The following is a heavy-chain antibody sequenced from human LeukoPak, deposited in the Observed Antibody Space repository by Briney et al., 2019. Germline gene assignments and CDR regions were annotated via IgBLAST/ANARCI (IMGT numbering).Heavy chain of an antibody. Sequence: ASVTVSCKASGYKFTDDYMHWVRQAPGQGLEFMGWINPDSGFTNYAQKSKGRVTMTRDTSISTAYLEVRSLTSDDTAVYYCAPTAEAYTSWWKVWGQGTLVTVSS. V-gene: IGHV1-2*02. CDR1: GYKFTDDY. D-gene: IGHD3-16*01. CDR2: INPDSGFT. CDR3: APTAEAYTSWWKV. J-gene: IGHJ4*02.